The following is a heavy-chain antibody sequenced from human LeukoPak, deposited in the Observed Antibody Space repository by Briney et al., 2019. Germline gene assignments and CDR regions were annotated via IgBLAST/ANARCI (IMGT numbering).Heavy chain of an antibody. J-gene: IGHJ4*02. CDR2: MNPNTGNT. Sequence: ASVKVSCKASVYTFTSYDINWVRQATGQGLEWLGYMNPNTGNTGYAQKFQGRVTITTNTYIGTAYMQLSSLKSEDTAVYYCVRAGSDYWGQGTLVTVSS. CDR3: VRAGSDY. V-gene: IGHV1-8*03. CDR1: VYTFTSYD.